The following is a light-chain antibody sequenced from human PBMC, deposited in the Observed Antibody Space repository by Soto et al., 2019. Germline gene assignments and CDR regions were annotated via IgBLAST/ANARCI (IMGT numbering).Light chain of an antibody. CDR3: QQYNNWPPWT. V-gene: IGKV3-15*01. J-gene: IGKJ1*01. CDR1: SSCSVN. Sequence: EIVLTQSPGTLSVSAGGRATLSXRASSSCSVNFAWHQQKPVXXTRLXXXGEXTRGTGIPARFSGSGSGTEFTLTISSLQSEYFAFYYCQQYNNWPPWTFGQGTKVDIK. CDR2: GEX.